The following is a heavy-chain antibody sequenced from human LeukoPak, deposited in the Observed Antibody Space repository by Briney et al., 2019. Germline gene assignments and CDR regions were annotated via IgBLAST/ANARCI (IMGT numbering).Heavy chain of an antibody. CDR1: GFTFSSYS. Sequence: GGSLRLSCAASGFTFSSYSMNWVRQAPGKGLEWVSYISSGSSTIYYAGSVKGRFTVSRDNAKNSLYLQMNSLRAEDTAVYYCARFWSGNYWGQGTLVTVSS. V-gene: IGHV3-48*01. J-gene: IGHJ4*02. CDR2: ISSGSSTI. D-gene: IGHD3-3*01. CDR3: ARFWSGNY.